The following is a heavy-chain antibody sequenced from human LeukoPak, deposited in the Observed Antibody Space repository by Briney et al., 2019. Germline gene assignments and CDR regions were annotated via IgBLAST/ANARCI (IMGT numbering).Heavy chain of an antibody. CDR2: INAYNGDT. D-gene: IGHD3-10*01. CDR1: GYTFTSYG. Sequence: ASVKVSCKXSGYTFTSYGISWVRQAPGQGLEWMGWINAYNGDTDYSQNLQGRLTMTTETSTSTAYMELRSLRSDDTAVYYCARDGSGVWFDPWGQGTLLTVSS. V-gene: IGHV1-18*01. CDR3: ARDGSGVWFDP. J-gene: IGHJ5*02.